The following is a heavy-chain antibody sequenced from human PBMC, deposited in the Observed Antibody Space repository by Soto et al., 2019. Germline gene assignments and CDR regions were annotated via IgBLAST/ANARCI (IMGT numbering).Heavy chain of an antibody. CDR3: AIRGLSKSEVRGYFDY. J-gene: IGHJ4*02. CDR1: GFTFSNYD. Sequence: EVQLLESGGGLVQPGGSLRLSCAASGFTFSNYDMTWVRQAPGKGLEWVSAISGSGFTNYGDSVKGRFIIFRDNSKNTLFMQMNRLRVEDTAVYYCAIRGLSKSEVRGYFDYWGRGTLVTVAS. CDR2: ISGSGFT. V-gene: IGHV3-23*01. D-gene: IGHD3-10*01.